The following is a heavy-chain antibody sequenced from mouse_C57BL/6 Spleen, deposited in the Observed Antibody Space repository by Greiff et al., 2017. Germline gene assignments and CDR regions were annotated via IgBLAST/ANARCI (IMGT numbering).Heavy chain of an antibody. CDR1: GYTFTSYW. CDR2: INPSNGGT. Sequence: QVHVKQSGTELVKPGASVKLSCKASGYTFTSYWMHWVKQRPGQGLEWIGNINPSNGGTNYNEKFKSKATLTVDKSSSTAYMQLSSLTSEDSAVYYCARSGGNYLSYWYFDVWGTGTTVTVSS. J-gene: IGHJ1*03. V-gene: IGHV1-53*01. D-gene: IGHD2-1*01. CDR3: ARSGGNYLSYWYFDV.